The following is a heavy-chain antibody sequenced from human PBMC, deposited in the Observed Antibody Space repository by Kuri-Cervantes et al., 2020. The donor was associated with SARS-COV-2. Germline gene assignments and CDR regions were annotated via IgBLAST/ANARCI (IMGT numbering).Heavy chain of an antibody. CDR2: IYHSGST. Sequence: ESLKISCTVSGGSISSYYWGWIRQPPGKGLEWIGSIYHSGSTYYNPSLKSRVTISVDTSKNQFSLKLSSVTVADTAVYYCARQLRLYSMDVWGKGTTVTVSS. J-gene: IGHJ6*03. V-gene: IGHV4-38-2*02. CDR1: GGSISSYY. CDR3: ARQLRLYSMDV. D-gene: IGHD5-12*01.